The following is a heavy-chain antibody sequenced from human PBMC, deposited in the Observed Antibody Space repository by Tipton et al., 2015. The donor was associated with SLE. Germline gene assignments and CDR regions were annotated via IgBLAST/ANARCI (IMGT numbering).Heavy chain of an antibody. Sequence: TLSLTCTVSGGSISSHYWSWIRQPPGKGLEWIGYIYYSGSTYYNPSLKSRVTISVDTSKNQFSLKLSSVTAADTAVYYCARAKRIWFGESPNYFDYWGQGTPVTVSS. J-gene: IGHJ4*02. V-gene: IGHV4-59*11. D-gene: IGHD3-10*01. CDR1: GGSISSHY. CDR2: IYYSGST. CDR3: ARAKRIWFGESPNYFDY.